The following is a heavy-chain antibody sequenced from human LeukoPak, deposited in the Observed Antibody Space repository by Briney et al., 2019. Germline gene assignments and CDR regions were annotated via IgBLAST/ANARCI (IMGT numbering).Heavy chain of an antibody. D-gene: IGHD4-11*01. CDR3: ARDWPTVIADF. Sequence: APVRVSCKTSGYKFLSHGISWVRQAPGQGLEWLGWIRADNDDTRFAQKFQGRFTMTTDTSTSTAHMELRSLRSDDTAVYYCARDWPTVIADFWGQGTLVTVSS. CDR1: GYKFLSHG. J-gene: IGHJ1*01. CDR2: IRADNDDT. V-gene: IGHV1-18*04.